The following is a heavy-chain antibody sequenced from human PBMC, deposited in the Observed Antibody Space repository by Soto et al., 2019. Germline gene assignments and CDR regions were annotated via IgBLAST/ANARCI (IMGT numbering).Heavy chain of an antibody. Sequence: GESLKISCRGSGYTFIRSWIGWVRQMPGKGLEWMGTIYPGDSDTRYSPSFEGHVTISADKSISTAYLQWRSVKAADSAVYFCSRGGYGGNHIDYWGQGTQVTVSS. D-gene: IGHD2-15*01. V-gene: IGHV5-51*01. CDR3: SRGGYGGNHIDY. CDR2: IYPGDSDT. J-gene: IGHJ4*02. CDR1: GYTFIRSW.